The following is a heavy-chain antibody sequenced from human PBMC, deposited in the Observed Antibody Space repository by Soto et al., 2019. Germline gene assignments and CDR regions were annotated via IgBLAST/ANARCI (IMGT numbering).Heavy chain of an antibody. CDR2: IYWDDAK. CDR1: GFSLRTTRVG. Sequence: QITLKESGPTLVKPTQTLTLTCTFSGFSLRTTRVGVGWIRQPPGKAPEWLALIYWDDAKRYNPYLQNRLTITKDTSKNLVFLTMSNVDPVDTATYYCPPRQGSANMTEQIYWLDPWGQGTLFTVSS. J-gene: IGHJ5*02. V-gene: IGHV2-5*02. CDR3: PPRQGSANMTEQIYWLDP. D-gene: IGHD1-26*01.